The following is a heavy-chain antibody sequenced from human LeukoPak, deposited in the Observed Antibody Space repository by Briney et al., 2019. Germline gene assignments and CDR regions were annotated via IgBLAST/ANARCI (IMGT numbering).Heavy chain of an antibody. Sequence: SGPTLANPTQTLTLTCTFSGFSLSTSGMCVNWIRQPPGKALEWLARIDWDDDKYYSTSLKTRLTISKDTSKNQVVLTMTNMDPVDTATYYCARTLIAVAGYSRFDPWGQGTLVTVSS. CDR2: IDWDDDK. D-gene: IGHD6-19*01. J-gene: IGHJ5*02. V-gene: IGHV2-70*11. CDR3: ARTLIAVAGYSRFDP. CDR1: GFSLSTSGMC.